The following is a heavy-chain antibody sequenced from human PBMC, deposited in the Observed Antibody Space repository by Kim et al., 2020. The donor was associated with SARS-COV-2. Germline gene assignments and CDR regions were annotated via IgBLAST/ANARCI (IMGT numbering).Heavy chain of an antibody. D-gene: IGHD3-22*01. V-gene: IGHV1-18*01. J-gene: IGHJ4*02. CDR3: ARSKYYDSSGLGD. Sequence: YAQKLQGRVTMTTDTSTSTAYMELRSLRSDDTAVYYCARSKYYDSSGLGDWGQGTLVTVSS.